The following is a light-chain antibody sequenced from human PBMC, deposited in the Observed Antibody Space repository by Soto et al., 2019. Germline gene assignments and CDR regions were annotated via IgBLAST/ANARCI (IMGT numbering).Light chain of an antibody. Sequence: QSVLTQPPSVSGSPGQSVTISCTGTSSDVGSYNRVSWYQQPPGTAPKLMIYEVSNRPSGVPDRFSGSKSGNTASLTISGLQAEDEADSYCSSYTSSSTLVFGTGTKLTVL. J-gene: IGLJ1*01. CDR2: EVS. CDR1: SSDVGSYNR. V-gene: IGLV2-18*02. CDR3: SSYTSSSTLV.